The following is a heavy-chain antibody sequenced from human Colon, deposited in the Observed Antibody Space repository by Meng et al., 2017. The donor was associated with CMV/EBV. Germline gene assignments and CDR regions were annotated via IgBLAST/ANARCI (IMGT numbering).Heavy chain of an antibody. CDR1: GFTFSDHY. V-gene: IGHV3-9*01. J-gene: IGHJ3*01. CDR2: IGWDSAAI. D-gene: IGHD6-25*01. CDR3: ARTAALAPLGPFDV. Sequence: SLKISCEASGFTFSDHYMAWIRQAPGKGLEWVSGIGWDSAAIAYAGSVKGRFTISRDNAKNSLYLQMNSLRPEDTALYYCARTAALAPLGPFDVWGQGTMVTVSS.